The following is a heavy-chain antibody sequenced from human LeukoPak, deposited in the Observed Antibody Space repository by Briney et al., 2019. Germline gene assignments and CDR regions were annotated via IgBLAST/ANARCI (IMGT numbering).Heavy chain of an antibody. CDR1: GFTFSSYG. D-gene: IGHD1-26*01. Sequence: PGRSLRLSCAASGFTFSSYGMHWVRQAPGKGLEWVAVIWDDGSNKYYAGSVKGRFTVSRDNSKNTLYLEMNSLRAEDTAVYYCARGTELGATTGFDYWGQGTLVTVSS. V-gene: IGHV3-33*01. CDR3: ARGTELGATTGFDY. J-gene: IGHJ4*02. CDR2: IWDDGSNK.